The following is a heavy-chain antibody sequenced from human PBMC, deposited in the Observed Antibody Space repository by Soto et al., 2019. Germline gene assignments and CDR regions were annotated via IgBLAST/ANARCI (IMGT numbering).Heavy chain of an antibody. CDR1: GGTFSSYA. V-gene: IGHV1-69*05. J-gene: IGHJ4*02. CDR3: ARDAVAGILYYFDY. Sequence: SVKVSCKASGGTFSSYAISWVRQAPGQGLERMGWIIAFNGTANYAQKFQGRVTMTTDESTSTAYMELRSLRSDDTAVYYCARDAVAGILYYFDYWGQGTLVTVSS. D-gene: IGHD6-19*01. CDR2: IIAFNGTA.